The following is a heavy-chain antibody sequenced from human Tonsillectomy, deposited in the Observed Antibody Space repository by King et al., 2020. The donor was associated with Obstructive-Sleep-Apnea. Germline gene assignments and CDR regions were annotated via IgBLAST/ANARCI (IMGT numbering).Heavy chain of an antibody. D-gene: IGHD6-19*01. V-gene: IGHV5-10-1*03. CDR2: IDPSDSYT. CDR1: GYIFTSYW. Sequence: VQLVQSGAEVKKPGESLRISCKGSGYIFTSYWISWVRQMPGKGLEWMGRIDPSDSYTHYSPAFQGHVTISAEKSISTAYLQWSSLKASATAMYYCARRLSGGNSGWYSVPFDYWGQGTLVTVSS. J-gene: IGHJ4*02. CDR3: ARRLSGGNSGWYSVPFDY.